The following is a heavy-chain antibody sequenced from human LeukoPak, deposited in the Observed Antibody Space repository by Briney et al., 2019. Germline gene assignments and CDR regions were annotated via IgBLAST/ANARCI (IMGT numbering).Heavy chain of an antibody. CDR2: INTNTGNP. V-gene: IGHV7-4-1*02. CDR3: ARLRGSSSWYIDY. Sequence: ASVKVSCKASGYTFTGYYIHWVRQAPGQGLEWMGWINTNTGNPTYAQGFAGRFVFSLDTSVSTAYLQITSLKAEDTAVYYCARLRGSSSWYIDYWGQGTLVTVSS. D-gene: IGHD6-13*01. J-gene: IGHJ4*02. CDR1: GYTFTGYY.